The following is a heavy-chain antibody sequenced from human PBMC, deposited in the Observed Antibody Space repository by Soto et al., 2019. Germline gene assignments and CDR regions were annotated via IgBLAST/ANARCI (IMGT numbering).Heavy chain of an antibody. CDR3: VRHQGELWDLDI. CDR2: MYYSGST. V-gene: IGHV4-39*01. Sequence: QLQLHESGPELVKPSETLSLTCTVSGDSISSTSNYWGWVRQPPGMGLEWIGSMYYSGSTYYNPSLKSRVTISGDTSKNQFSLHLSSVTAADTAVYYCVRHQGELWDLDIWGQGTMVTVSS. J-gene: IGHJ3*02. D-gene: IGHD1-7*01. CDR1: GDSISSTSNY.